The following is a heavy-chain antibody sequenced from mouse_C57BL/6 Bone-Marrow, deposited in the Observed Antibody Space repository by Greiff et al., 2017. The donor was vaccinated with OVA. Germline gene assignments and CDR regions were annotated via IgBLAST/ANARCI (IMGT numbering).Heavy chain of an antibody. D-gene: IGHD2-4*01. Sequence: QVHVKQSGAELVRPGTSVKMSCKASGYTFTNYWIGWAKQRPGHGLEWIGDIYPGGGYTNYNEKFKGKATLTADKSSSTAYMQFSSVTSEDSAIYYCARVGLPIGPWYFEVWGTGTTVTVSS. CDR3: ARVGLPIGPWYFEV. J-gene: IGHJ1*03. CDR1: GYTFTNYW. V-gene: IGHV1-63*01. CDR2: IYPGGGYT.